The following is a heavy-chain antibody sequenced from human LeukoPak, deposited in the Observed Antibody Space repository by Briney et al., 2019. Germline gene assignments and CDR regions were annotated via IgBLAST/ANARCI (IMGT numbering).Heavy chain of an antibody. Sequence: HPGGSLRLSCAASGFTFSSYAMSWVRQAPGKGLEWVSAISGSGGSTYYADSVKGRFTISRDNSKNTLYLQMNSLRAEDTAVYYCAKDPQYYDILTGYPAFDYWGQGTLVTVSS. CDR3: AKDPQYYDILTGYPAFDY. V-gene: IGHV3-23*01. CDR2: ISGSGGST. CDR1: GFTFSSYA. D-gene: IGHD3-9*01. J-gene: IGHJ4*02.